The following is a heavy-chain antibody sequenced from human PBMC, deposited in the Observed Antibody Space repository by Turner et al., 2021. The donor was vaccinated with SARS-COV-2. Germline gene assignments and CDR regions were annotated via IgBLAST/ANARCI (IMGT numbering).Heavy chain of an antibody. Sequence: QVQLVQSGAEVKKPGSSVKVSCKASGGTFSSYAISWVRQATGQGLEWMGGIIPMFGTANYAQKFQGRVTITADESTSTAYMELSSLRSEDTAMYYCARLGRAAYYYDSSGYPDWGQGTLVTVSS. CDR2: IIPMFGTA. J-gene: IGHJ4*02. CDR3: ARLGRAAYYYDSSGYPD. D-gene: IGHD3-22*01. V-gene: IGHV1-69*01. CDR1: GGTFSSYA.